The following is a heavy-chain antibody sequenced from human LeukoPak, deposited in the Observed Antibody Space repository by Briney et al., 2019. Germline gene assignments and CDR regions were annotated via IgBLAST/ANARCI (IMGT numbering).Heavy chain of an antibody. J-gene: IGHJ4*02. V-gene: IGHV3-30-3*01. CDR2: ISYDGSNK. D-gene: IGHD5-18*01. CDR3: ARAQEIGTPYSYLYY. Sequence: GGSLRLSCAASGFTFSSYAMHWVRQAPGKGLEWVAVISYDGSNKYYADSVKGRFTISRDNSKNTLYLQMNSLRAEDTAVYYCARAQEIGTPYSYLYYWGQGTLVTVSS. CDR1: GFTFSSYA.